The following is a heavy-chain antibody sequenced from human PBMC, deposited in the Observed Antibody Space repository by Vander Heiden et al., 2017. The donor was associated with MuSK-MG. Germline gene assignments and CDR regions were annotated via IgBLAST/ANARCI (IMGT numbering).Heavy chain of an antibody. D-gene: IGHD3-10*01. CDR3: AADLGYYYGSGSLDY. V-gene: IGHV1-58*01. J-gene: IGHJ4*02. CDR2: IVVGSGNT. Sequence: QMQLVQSGPEVKKPGTSVKVSCKASGFTFTRSAVQWVRQARGQRLEWIGWIVVGSGNTNYAQKFQERVTITRDMSTSTAYMELSSLRSEDTAVYYCAADLGYYYGSGSLDYWGQGTLVTVSS. CDR1: GFTFTRSA.